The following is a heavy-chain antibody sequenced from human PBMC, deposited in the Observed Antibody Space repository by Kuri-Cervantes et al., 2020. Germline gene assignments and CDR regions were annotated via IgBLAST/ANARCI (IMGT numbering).Heavy chain of an antibody. CDR2: IYYSGST. D-gene: IGHD3-22*01. V-gene: IGHV4-39*02. CDR1: GGSISSSSYY. J-gene: IGHJ4*02. Sequence: GSLRLSCTVSGGSISSSSYYWGWIRQPPGKGLEWIGSIYYSGSTYYNPSLKSRVTISVDTSKNQFSLKLSSVTASDTAVYYCAKELNYYDSSGYGPVWGQGTLVTVSS. CDR3: AKELNYYDSSGYGPV.